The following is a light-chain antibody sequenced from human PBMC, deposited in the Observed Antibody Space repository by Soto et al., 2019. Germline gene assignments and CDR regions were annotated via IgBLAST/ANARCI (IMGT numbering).Light chain of an antibody. CDR2: EVS. J-gene: IGLJ1*01. CDR1: SSDIGSYNY. V-gene: IGLV2-14*01. Sequence: QAVVTQPASVSGSPGQSIAISCTGTSSDIGSYNYVSWYQQHPGKAPKLIIHEVSNRPSGISDHFSGSKSGNTASLTISGLQADDEADYYCSSHTTYSTRIFGTGTKLTVL. CDR3: SSHTTYSTRI.